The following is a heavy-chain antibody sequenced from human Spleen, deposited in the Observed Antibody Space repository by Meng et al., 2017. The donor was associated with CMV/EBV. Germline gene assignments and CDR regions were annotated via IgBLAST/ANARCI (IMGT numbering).Heavy chain of an antibody. Sequence: ASVKVSCKASGGTFSSYAISWVRQAPGQGLEWMGWIHLHRGDTNYAQQFQGRVTLTRDTSINTGYMELTRLTSDDTAVYYCARDNNWGPDYWGQGTLVTVSS. J-gene: IGHJ4*02. D-gene: IGHD7-27*01. CDR3: ARDNNWGPDY. CDR1: GGTFSSYA. V-gene: IGHV1-2*02. CDR2: IHLHRGDT.